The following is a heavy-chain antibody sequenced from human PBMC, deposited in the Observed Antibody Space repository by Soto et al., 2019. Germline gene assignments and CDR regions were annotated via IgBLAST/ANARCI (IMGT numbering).Heavy chain of an antibody. CDR2: ISYDGSNK. J-gene: IGHJ6*02. V-gene: IGHV3-30-3*01. CDR1: GFTFSNYA. D-gene: IGHD2-2*01. Sequence: GGSLRLSCAASGFTFSNYAMHWVRQAPGKGLEWVAVISYDGSNKFYADSVKGRFSISRDNSKNTLYLQMNSLRTEDTALYYCARDSFHCNRPSCQSLYYYYGMDVWGQGTTVTVSS. CDR3: ARDSFHCNRPSCQSLYYYYGMDV.